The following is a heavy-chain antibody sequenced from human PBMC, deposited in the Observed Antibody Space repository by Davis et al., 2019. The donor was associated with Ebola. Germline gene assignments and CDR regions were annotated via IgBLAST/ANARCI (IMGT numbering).Heavy chain of an antibody. D-gene: IGHD1-26*01. V-gene: IGHV3-7*04. CDR3: ARGGSYPGS. Sequence: GESLKISCAASGFTFRSYWMSWVRQAPGKGLEWVAKIKQDGGETYYVDSVKRRFTISRDNAKNSLYLQMNSLRAEDSAVYYCARGGSYPGSWGQGTLVTVSS. J-gene: IGHJ5*02. CDR2: IKQDGGET. CDR1: GFTFRSYW.